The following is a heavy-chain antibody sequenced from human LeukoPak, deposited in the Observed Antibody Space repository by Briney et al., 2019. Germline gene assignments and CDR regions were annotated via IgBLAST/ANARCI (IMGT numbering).Heavy chain of an antibody. J-gene: IGHJ2*01. CDR2: IYYSGST. Sequence: PSETLSLTCTVSGGSISSYYWSWIRQPPGEGLEWIGYIYYSGSTNYNPSLKSRVTISVDTSKNQFSLKLSSVTAADTGVYYCATQIYYSTYWYFDLWGHGTLVTVSS. V-gene: IGHV4-59*08. CDR1: GGSISSYY. CDR3: ATQIYYSTYWYFDL. D-gene: IGHD3-3*01.